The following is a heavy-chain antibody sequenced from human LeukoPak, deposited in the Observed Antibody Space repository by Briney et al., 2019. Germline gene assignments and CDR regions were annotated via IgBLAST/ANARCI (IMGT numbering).Heavy chain of an antibody. D-gene: IGHD3-22*01. Sequence: PSETLSLTCTVSGVSISSYYWSWIRQPPGQGLEWIGYIFHSGTTNYNPSLKSRVTISVDTSKNQFSLKLSSVTAADTAVYYCARVALDYYDSSPTDAFDIWGQGTMVTVSS. CDR2: IFHSGTT. J-gene: IGHJ3*02. CDR1: GVSISSYY. CDR3: ARVALDYYDSSPTDAFDI. V-gene: IGHV4-59*01.